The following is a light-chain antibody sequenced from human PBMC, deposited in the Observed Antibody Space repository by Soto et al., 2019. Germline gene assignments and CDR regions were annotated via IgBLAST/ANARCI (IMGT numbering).Light chain of an antibody. V-gene: IGLV2-11*01. Sequence: QSVLTQPRSVSGSPGQSVTISCTGSSSDVGGYSHVSWFQQHPGKAPKLMIYDVTKRPSGVHDRFSGSKSGNTASLTISGLQAEDESDYYCCSFAGTYTIFGGGTKLTVL. J-gene: IGLJ2*01. CDR2: DVT. CDR1: SSDVGGYSH. CDR3: CSFAGTYTI.